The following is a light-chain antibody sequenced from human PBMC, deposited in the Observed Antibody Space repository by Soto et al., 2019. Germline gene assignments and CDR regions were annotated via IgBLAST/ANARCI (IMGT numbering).Light chain of an antibody. CDR2: AAS. J-gene: IGKJ3*01. CDR3: QQLNRYPVP. V-gene: IGKV1-9*01. CDR1: QGISNY. Sequence: DIQLTQSPSFLSASVGDRVTITCRASQGISNYLAWYQQKPGRAPKLLIYAASTLQTGVPSKFSGSGSGTEVTRTISSLQPEDFATYYCQQLNRYPVPCGPGTKVDIK.